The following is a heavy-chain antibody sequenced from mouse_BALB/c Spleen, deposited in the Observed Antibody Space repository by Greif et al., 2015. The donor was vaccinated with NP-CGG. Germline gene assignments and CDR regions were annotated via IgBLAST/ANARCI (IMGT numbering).Heavy chain of an antibody. Sequence: VQGVESGAELVKPGASVKLSCKASGYTFTSYYMYWVKQRPGQGLEWIGEINPSNGGTNFNEKFKSKATLTVDKSSSTAYMQLSSLTSEDSAVYYCTRSGFYAMDYWGQGTSVTVSS. CDR3: TRSGFYAMDY. CDR1: GYTFTSYY. CDR2: INPSNGGT. D-gene: IGHD3-1*01. J-gene: IGHJ4*01. V-gene: IGHV1S81*02.